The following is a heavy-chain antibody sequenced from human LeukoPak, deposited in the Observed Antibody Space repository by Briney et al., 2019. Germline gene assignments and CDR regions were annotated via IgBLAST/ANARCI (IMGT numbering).Heavy chain of an antibody. CDR2: IYHSGST. CDR3: AREYYCSGGSCYWVGY. CDR1: GGSITSVGYY. J-gene: IGHJ4*02. D-gene: IGHD2-15*01. V-gene: IGHV4-39*07. Sequence: SETLSLTCTISGGSITSVGYYWGWIRQPPGKGLEWIGSIYHSGSTYYNPSLKSRVTISVDTSKNQFSLKLSSVTAADTAVYYCAREYYCSGGSCYWVGYWGQGTLVTVSS.